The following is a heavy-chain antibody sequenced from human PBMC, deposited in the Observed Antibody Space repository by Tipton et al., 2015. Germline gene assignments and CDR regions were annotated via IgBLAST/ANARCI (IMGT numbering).Heavy chain of an antibody. CDR2: ISHSGNT. V-gene: IGHV4-38-2*01. Sequence: TLSLTCAVSAYSISSDYYWGWIRQPPGKGLEWIGSISHSGNTYYNPSLKSRVTISVDTSKNQFSLKLSSVTAADTAVYYCARQHCYSTTCYAEFYYFDYWGQGSLVTVSS. D-gene: IGHD2-2*01. J-gene: IGHJ4*02. CDR1: AYSISSDYY. CDR3: ARQHCYSTTCYAEFYYFDY.